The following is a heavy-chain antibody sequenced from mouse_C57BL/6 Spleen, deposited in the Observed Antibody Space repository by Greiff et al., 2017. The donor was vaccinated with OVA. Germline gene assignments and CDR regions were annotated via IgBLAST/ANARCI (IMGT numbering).Heavy chain of an antibody. CDR2: IYPSDSET. CDR3: AREDYDYDVYAMDY. CDR1: GYTFTSYW. V-gene: IGHV1-61*01. D-gene: IGHD2-4*01. Sequence: QVQLQQPGAELVRPGSSVKLSCKASGYTFTSYWMDWVKQRPGQGLEWIGNIYPSDSETHYNQKFKDKATLTVDKSSSTAYMQLSSLTSEDSAVYYCAREDYDYDVYAMDYWGQGTSVTVSS. J-gene: IGHJ4*01.